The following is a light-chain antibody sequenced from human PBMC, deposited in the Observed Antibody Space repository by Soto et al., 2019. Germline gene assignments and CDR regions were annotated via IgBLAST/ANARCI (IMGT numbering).Light chain of an antibody. Sequence: QSVLTQPRSVSGSPGQSVTISCTGTSSDVGGYNYVSWFQQHPGKAPKLMIYAVTERPSGVPDRFSGSKSGNTASLTISGLQAEDEADYYCCSYAGTFTDVVGTGTKLTVL. CDR2: AVT. CDR3: CSYAGTFTDV. CDR1: SSDVGGYNY. J-gene: IGLJ1*01. V-gene: IGLV2-11*01.